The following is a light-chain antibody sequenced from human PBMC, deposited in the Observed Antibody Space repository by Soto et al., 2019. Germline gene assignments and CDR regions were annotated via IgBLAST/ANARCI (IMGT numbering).Light chain of an antibody. CDR2: LNSDGSH. J-gene: IGLJ3*02. Sequence: QAVLTQSPSASASLGASVKLTCTLSSGHSSYAIARHQQQPEKGPRYLMNLNSDGSHSKGDGIPDRFSGSSSGAERYLTISSLQSEDEADYYCQTWGTGIQVFGGGTKLTVL. CDR3: QTWGTGIQV. CDR1: SGHSSYA. V-gene: IGLV4-69*01.